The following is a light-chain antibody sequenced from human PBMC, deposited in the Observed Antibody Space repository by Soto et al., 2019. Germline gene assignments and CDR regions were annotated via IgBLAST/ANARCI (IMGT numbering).Light chain of an antibody. CDR1: SSDVGTYTL. J-gene: IGLJ1*01. CDR2: EVN. V-gene: IGLV2-23*02. CDR3: SSYSGPTTFYV. Sequence: QSVLTQPASVSGSPGQSITISCTGTSSDVGTYTLVSWYQHHPGKAPKLVIYEVNKRPAGVSKRFSGSKSGDTASLTISGLQAEGEADYYCSSYSGPTTFYVFGTGTKLTVL.